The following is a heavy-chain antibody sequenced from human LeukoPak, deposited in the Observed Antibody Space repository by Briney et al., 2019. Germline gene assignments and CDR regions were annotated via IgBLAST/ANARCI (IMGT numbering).Heavy chain of an antibody. CDR1: GGSFSGYY. CDR2: INHSGST. Sequence: KPSETLSLTCAVYGGSFSGYYWSWIRQPPGKGLEWIGEINHSGSTNYNPSLKSRVTISVDTSKNQFSLKLSSVTAADTAVYYCARDRGYSFDTPYRYFDYWAQGTLVTVSS. V-gene: IGHV4-34*01. D-gene: IGHD5-18*01. J-gene: IGHJ4*02. CDR3: ARDRGYSFDTPYRYFDY.